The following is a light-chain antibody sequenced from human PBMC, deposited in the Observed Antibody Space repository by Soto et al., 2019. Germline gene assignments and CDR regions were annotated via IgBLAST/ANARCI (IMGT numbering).Light chain of an antibody. CDR1: QSISIN. CDR2: RAS. Sequence: EIVMTQSPATLSVSPGERATLSCRASQSISINFAWYQQKPGQAPRLLIYRASTRATGIPARFSGSGSGTEFTLTISSLQSEDFAVYYCQQYNTWPLTFGGGTKVDIK. CDR3: QQYNTWPLT. V-gene: IGKV3D-15*01. J-gene: IGKJ4*01.